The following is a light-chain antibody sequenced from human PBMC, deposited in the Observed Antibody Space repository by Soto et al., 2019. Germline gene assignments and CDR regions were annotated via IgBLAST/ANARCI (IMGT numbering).Light chain of an antibody. CDR1: QSVSSSY. Sequence: EIVLTQSPATLSLSPGERATLSCGASQSVSSSYLAWYQQKPGLAPRLLIYDASSRATGIPDRFSGSGSGTDMTVTISRLEPEDFAVHYCQQYASSPKITFGQGTRLEIK. J-gene: IGKJ5*01. V-gene: IGKV3D-20*01. CDR3: QQYASSPKIT. CDR2: DAS.